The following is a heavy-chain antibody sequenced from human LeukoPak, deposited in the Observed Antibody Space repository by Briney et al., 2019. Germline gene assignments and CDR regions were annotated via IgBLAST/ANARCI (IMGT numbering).Heavy chain of an antibody. CDR2: ISYDGSNK. CDR3: ASEGFVLMVYAMYVY. V-gene: IGHV3-30-3*01. CDR1: GFTFSSYA. D-gene: IGHD2-8*01. Sequence: PGRSLRLSCAASGFTFSSYAMHWVRQAPGKGLEWVSVISYDGSNKYYADSVKGRFTISRDNSKNTLYLQMNSLRAEDTAVYYCASEGFVLMVYAMYVYRGPGAIVT. J-gene: IGHJ4*01.